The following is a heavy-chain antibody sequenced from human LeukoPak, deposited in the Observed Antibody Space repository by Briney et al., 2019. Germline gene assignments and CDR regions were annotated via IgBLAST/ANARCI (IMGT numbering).Heavy chain of an antibody. J-gene: IGHJ4*02. D-gene: IGHD7-27*01. CDR1: GGSIRSGNYD. V-gene: IGHV4-30-4*08. Sequence: SETLSLTCTVSGGSIRSGNYDWSWIRQPPGKGLEWIGYIYYTGSTYYNPSLRSRVTISVDTSNNQFSLKLSSVTAADTAVYYCARQRRTGDLGWGQGTLVTVSS. CDR2: IYYTGST. CDR3: ARQRRTGDLG.